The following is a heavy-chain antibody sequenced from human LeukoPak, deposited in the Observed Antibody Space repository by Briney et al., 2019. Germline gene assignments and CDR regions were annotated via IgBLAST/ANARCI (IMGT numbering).Heavy chain of an antibody. Sequence: ASVKVSCKASGYTFTGYYMHWVRQAPGQGLEWMGWMNPNSGNTGYAQKFQGRVTMTRNTSISTAYMELSSLRSEDTAVYYCARGPRRGYSYGPGVYWGQGTLVTVSS. CDR1: GYTFTGYY. CDR2: MNPNSGNT. D-gene: IGHD5-18*01. V-gene: IGHV1-8*02. J-gene: IGHJ4*02. CDR3: ARGPRRGYSYGPGVY.